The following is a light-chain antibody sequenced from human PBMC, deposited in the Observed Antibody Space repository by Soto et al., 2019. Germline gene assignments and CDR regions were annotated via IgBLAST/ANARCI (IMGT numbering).Light chain of an antibody. J-gene: IGLJ1*01. V-gene: IGLV2-14*03. Sequence: QSVLAQPASVSGSPGQSSTISCTGTSSDVGGYNYVSWYQQHPGKAPKLIFYDVSNRPSGVSNRFSGSKSGNTASLTISGLQAEDEADYYCSSYTSSRTYIFGTGT. CDR2: DVS. CDR3: SSYTSSRTYI. CDR1: SSDVGGYNY.